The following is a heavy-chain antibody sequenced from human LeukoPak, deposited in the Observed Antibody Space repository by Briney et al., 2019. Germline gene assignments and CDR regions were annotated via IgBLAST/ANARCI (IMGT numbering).Heavy chain of an antibody. CDR1: GFTFGSYA. Sequence: GGSLRLSCAASGFTFGSYAMSWVRQAPGKGLEWVSTISGSGGSPYYADSVKGRFTISRDNAKNSLYLQMNSLRAEDTAVYYCARDKMAVEGFYPVNGQQLSSTPFDYWGQGTLVTVSS. V-gene: IGHV3-23*01. CDR2: ISGSGGSP. D-gene: IGHD6-13*01. CDR3: ARDKMAVEGFYPVNGQQLSSTPFDY. J-gene: IGHJ4*02.